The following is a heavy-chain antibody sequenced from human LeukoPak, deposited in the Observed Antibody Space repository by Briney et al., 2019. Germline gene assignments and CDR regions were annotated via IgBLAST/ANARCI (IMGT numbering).Heavy chain of an antibody. CDR3: ARGREIFRDYFDY. CDR2: ISYDGSNK. J-gene: IGHJ4*02. CDR1: GFTFSSYA. V-gene: IGHV3-30-3*01. Sequence: PGRSLRLSCAASGFTFSSYAMHWVRQAPGKGLEWVAVISYDGSNKYYADSVKGRFTISRDNSKNTLYLQMNSLRAEDTAVYYCARGREIFRDYFDYWGQGTLVPVSS. D-gene: IGHD3-10*01.